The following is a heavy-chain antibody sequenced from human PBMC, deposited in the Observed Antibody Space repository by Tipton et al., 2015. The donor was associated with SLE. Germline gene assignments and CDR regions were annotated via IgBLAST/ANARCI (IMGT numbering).Heavy chain of an antibody. V-gene: IGHV4-39*07. J-gene: IGHJ4*02. D-gene: IGHD5-12*01. CDR1: GDSISSSNYY. CDR2: VYYSGST. Sequence: TLSLTCSVSGDSISSSNYYWGWIRQPPGKGLEWIGTVYYSGSTHYNPSLKSRVFISVDTSKNQFSLRVTSMTAADTAVYYCARHIPDSAYGRFCDYWGQGILVTVSS. CDR3: ARHIPDSAYGRFCDY.